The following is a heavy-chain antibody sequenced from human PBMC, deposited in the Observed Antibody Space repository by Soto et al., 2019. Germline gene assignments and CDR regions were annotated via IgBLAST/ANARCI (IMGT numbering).Heavy chain of an antibody. CDR1: GFTFSSYA. V-gene: IGHV3-23*01. CDR2: ISGSGGST. Sequence: GGSLRLSCAASGFTFSSYAMSWVRQAPGKGLEWVSAISGSGGSTYYADSVKGRFTISRDNSKNTLYLQMNSLRAEDTAVYYCAKVRDNYDFWSGFQNWFDPWGQGTLVTVSS. CDR3: AKVRDNYDFWSGFQNWFDP. D-gene: IGHD3-3*01. J-gene: IGHJ5*02.